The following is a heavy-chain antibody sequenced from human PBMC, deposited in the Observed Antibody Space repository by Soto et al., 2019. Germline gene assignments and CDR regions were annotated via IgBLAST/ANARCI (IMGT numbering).Heavy chain of an antibody. CDR1: GYTFTSYG. D-gene: IGHD5-18*01. CDR3: WNGYNYDYGDY. Sequence: GASVKVSCKASGYTFTSYGISWVRQAPGQGLEWMGWISAYNGNTNYAQKLQGRVTMTTDTSTSTAYMELRSLRSADTAVYYYWNGYNYDYGDYWSLGPLVTVSS. J-gene: IGHJ4*02. CDR2: ISAYNGNT. V-gene: IGHV1-18*01.